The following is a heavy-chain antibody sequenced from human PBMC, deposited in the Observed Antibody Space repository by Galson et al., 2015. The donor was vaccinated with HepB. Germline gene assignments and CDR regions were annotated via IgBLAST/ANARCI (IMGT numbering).Heavy chain of an antibody. J-gene: IGHJ5*02. D-gene: IGHD3-16*02. Sequence: SVKVSCKASGYTFTGYHMHWVRQAPGQGLEWMGRINPNSGGTNYAQKFQGRVTVTRDTSISTAYMELSRLRSDDTAVYYCARPEGSYPRGNWFDPWGQGTLVTVSS. CDR3: ARPEGSYPRGNWFDP. CDR2: INPNSGGT. V-gene: IGHV1-2*06. CDR1: GYTFTGYH.